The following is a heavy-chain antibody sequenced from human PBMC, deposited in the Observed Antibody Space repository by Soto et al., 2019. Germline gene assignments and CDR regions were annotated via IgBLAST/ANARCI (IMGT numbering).Heavy chain of an antibody. CDR1: GYSFTSFW. CDR3: ARRLSTLDPYHFEY. V-gene: IGHV5-51*01. J-gene: IGHJ4*02. CDR2: IYPGDFDT. Sequence: GESLKISCKGSGYSFTSFWIACVRQMPGKGLEWMGIIYPGDFDTRYSPSFQGQVTISADKSINTAYLQWSSLKASDTTMYYCARRLSTLDPYHFEYWGQGTMVTVSS.